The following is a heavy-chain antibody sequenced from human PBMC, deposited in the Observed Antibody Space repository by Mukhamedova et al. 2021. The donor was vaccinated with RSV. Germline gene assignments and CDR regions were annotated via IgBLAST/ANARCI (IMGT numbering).Heavy chain of an antibody. CDR3: ASQVPSNSHFDY. D-gene: IGHD4-11*01. J-gene: IGHJ4*02. Sequence: WVRQMPGKGLEWMGIIYPGDSDTRYSPSFQGQVTISADKSISTAYLQWSSLKASDTAMYYCASQVPSNSHFDYWGQGTLVTVS. V-gene: IGHV5-51*01. CDR2: IYPGDSDT.